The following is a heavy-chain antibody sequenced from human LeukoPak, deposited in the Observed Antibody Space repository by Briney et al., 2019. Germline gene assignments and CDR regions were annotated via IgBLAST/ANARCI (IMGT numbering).Heavy chain of an antibody. V-gene: IGHV4-59*08. J-gene: IGHJ4*02. Sequence: SETLSLTCTVSGGSISSYYWSWIRQPPGKGLEWIGYIYYSGSTNYNPSLKSRVTISVDTSKNQFSLKLSSVTAADTAVYYCARAPRGDNFDYWGQGTLVTVSS. CDR3: ARAPRGDNFDY. D-gene: IGHD3-10*01. CDR1: GGSISSYY. CDR2: IYYSGST.